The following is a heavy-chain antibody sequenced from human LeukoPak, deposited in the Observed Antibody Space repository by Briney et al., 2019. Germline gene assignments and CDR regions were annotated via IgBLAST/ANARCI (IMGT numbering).Heavy chain of an antibody. J-gene: IGHJ6*03. CDR2: IYTGDSDT. D-gene: IGHD6-19*01. CDR1: GYSFTSYW. CDR3: ARHVKVAGISYYYYYMDV. Sequence: GESLKISCKGSGYSFTSYWIGWVRHMPGKGLVWRGIIYTGDSDTRYSPYSQGQVTISSDKSISTAYLQWSSLKASDTAMYYCARHVKVAGISYYYYYMDVWGKGTTVTISS. V-gene: IGHV5-51*01.